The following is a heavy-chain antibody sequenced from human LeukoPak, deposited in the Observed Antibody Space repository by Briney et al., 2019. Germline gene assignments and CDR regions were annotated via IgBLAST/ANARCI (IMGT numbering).Heavy chain of an antibody. CDR2: IYYSGST. Sequence: SETLSLTCAVSGGSISSYYWSWIRQPPGKGLEWIGYIYYSGSTNYNPSLKSRVTISVETSKNQFSLKLKSVTAADTAVYYCARGGYYGSGNDFRFDPWGQGTLVTVSS. D-gene: IGHD3-10*01. CDR1: GGSISSYY. V-gene: IGHV4-59*01. J-gene: IGHJ5*02. CDR3: ARGGYYGSGNDFRFDP.